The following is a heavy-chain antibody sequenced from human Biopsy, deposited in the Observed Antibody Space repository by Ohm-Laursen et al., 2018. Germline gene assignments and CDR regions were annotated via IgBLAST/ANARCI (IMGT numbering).Heavy chain of an antibody. V-gene: IGHV4-59*08. D-gene: IGHD5-12*01. CDR3: ARLSRRGYIIFFDY. J-gene: IGHJ4*02. Sequence: GTLSLTCTVSGGSITGDLWTWIRQTPEKGLEWIGYRFHSGSPIYNPSLQSRVTISIDTSKNQFSLTLSSVSAADTAVYYCARLSRRGYIIFFDYWGRGTRVTVSS. CDR2: RFHSGSP. CDR1: GGSITGDL.